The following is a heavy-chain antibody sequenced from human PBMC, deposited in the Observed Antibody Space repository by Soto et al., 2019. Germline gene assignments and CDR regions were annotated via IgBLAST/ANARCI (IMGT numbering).Heavy chain of an antibody. CDR3: AKHSRKFSKVATGPRMDV. V-gene: IGHV5-51*01. CDR2: IYPGDSDT. CDR1: GYSFTSYW. D-gene: IGHD5-12*01. Sequence: PGESLKISCKGSGYSFTSYWIGWVRQMPGKGLEWMGIIYPGDSDTRYSPSFQGQVTISADKSISTVSLQMNSLRAEDTAVYYCAKHSRKFSKVATGPRMDVWGQGTTVTVSS. J-gene: IGHJ6*02.